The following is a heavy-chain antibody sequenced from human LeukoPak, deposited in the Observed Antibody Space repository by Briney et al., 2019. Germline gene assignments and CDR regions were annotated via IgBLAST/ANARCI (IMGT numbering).Heavy chain of an antibody. CDR1: RFSFSDYL. V-gene: IGHV3-64D*09. CDR3: VKDNGQGGFDY. D-gene: IGHD2-8*01. Sequence: GGSLRLSCSASRFSFSDYLMFWVRHTPAKGLEYVSAISSNGRTTYHADPAEGRFTISRDNSKSTLYLQMSSLRPEDTAIYYCVKDNGQGGFDYWGQGTLVIVSS. J-gene: IGHJ4*02. CDR2: ISSNGRTT.